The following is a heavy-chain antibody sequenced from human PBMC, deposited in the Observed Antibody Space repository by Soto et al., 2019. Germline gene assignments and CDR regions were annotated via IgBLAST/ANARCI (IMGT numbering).Heavy chain of an antibody. D-gene: IGHD2-15*01. CDR3: ARQGGACSGGSCRSSPGQFDY. V-gene: IGHV4-34*01. CDR1: GGSFSGYY. CDR2: INYSGST. J-gene: IGHJ4*02. Sequence: SETLSLTCAVYGGSFSGYYWSWIRQPPGKGLEWIGSINYSGSTNYNPSLKSRVTISVDTSKNQFSLKLSSVTAADTAVYYCARQGGACSGGSCRSSPGQFDYWGQGTLVTVSS.